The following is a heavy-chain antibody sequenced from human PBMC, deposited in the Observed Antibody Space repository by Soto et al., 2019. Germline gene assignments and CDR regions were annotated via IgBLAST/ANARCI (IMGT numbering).Heavy chain of an antibody. J-gene: IGHJ4*02. D-gene: IGHD1-26*01. Sequence: GGSLRLSCAASGFTFTNYYISWIRQAPGKGLEWVSYISANNVYTNYADSVKGRFTISRDNGKNSVYLQMNGLRAEDTAVYYCARDLEVGSYLYYFDFWGQGALVTVSS. CDR3: ARDLEVGSYLYYFDF. CDR2: ISANNVYT. CDR1: GFTFTNYY. V-gene: IGHV3-11*06.